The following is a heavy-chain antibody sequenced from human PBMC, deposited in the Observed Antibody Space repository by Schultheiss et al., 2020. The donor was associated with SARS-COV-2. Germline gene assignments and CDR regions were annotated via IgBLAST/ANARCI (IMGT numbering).Heavy chain of an antibody. CDR2: IWYDGSNK. Sequence: GESLKISCAASGFTFSSYGMHWVRQAPGAGLEWVAVIWYDGSNKYYADSVKGRFTISRDNSKNTLYLQMNSLRAEDTAVYYCAKDQHCSSTSCPWGWYYYYGMDVWGQGTTVTVSS. D-gene: IGHD2-2*01. CDR1: GFTFSSYG. CDR3: AKDQHCSSTSCPWGWYYYYGMDV. J-gene: IGHJ6*02. V-gene: IGHV3-30*02.